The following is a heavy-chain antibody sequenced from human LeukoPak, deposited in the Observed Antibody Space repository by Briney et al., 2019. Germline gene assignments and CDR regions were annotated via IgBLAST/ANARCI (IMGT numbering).Heavy chain of an antibody. CDR3: ARPFHYYDSSGYASGMGV. Sequence: PSQTLSLTCAVSGGSISSGGYSWSWIRQPPGKGLEWIGYIYHSGSTYYNPSLKGRVTISVDRSKNQFSLKLSSVTAADTAVYYCARPFHYYDSSGYASGMGVWGQGTTVTVSS. CDR1: GGSISSGGYS. V-gene: IGHV4-30-2*01. D-gene: IGHD3-22*01. J-gene: IGHJ6*02. CDR2: IYHSGST.